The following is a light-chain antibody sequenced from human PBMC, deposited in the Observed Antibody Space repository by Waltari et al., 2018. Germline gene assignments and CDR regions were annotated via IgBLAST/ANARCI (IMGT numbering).Light chain of an antibody. J-gene: IGLJ3*02. V-gene: IGLV2-14*01. CDR1: SSDVGGYNY. CDR3: SSYTSTSTWV. CDR2: GVS. Sequence: QSALTQPASVSGSPGQSITISCTGTSSDVGGYNYVSWYQQPPGKAPKLIIYGVSNRRSGVSHRFSGSRSGNTASLTISGLQAEDEADYYCSSYTSTSTWVFGGGTKLTVL.